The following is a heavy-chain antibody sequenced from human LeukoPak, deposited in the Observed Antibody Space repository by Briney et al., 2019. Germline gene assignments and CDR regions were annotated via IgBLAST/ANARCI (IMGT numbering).Heavy chain of an antibody. CDR3: AGGPWELWFLY. CDR1: GGSFSGYY. CDR2: INHSGST. D-gene: IGHD5-18*01. Sequence: SETLSLTCAVYGGSFSGYYWSWIRQPPGKGLEWIGEINHSGSTNYNPSLKSRVTISVDTSKNQFSLKLSSVTAADTAVYYCAGGPWELWFLYWGQGNPGHRLL. J-gene: IGHJ4*02. V-gene: IGHV4-34*01.